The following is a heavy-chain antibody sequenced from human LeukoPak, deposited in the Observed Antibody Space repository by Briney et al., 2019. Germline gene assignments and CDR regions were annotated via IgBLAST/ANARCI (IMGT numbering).Heavy chain of an antibody. Sequence: GGSLRLSCAGSGFTFSSYWMSWVRQAPGKGMEWVANIKQDGSEKYYLDSVKGRFTISRDNAKNSLYLQMNSLRAEDTAVYYCARDLAGPPQEAFDIWGQGTVVTVSS. J-gene: IGHJ3*02. CDR2: IKQDGSEK. CDR3: ARDLAGPPQEAFDI. CDR1: GFTFSSYW. V-gene: IGHV3-7*01.